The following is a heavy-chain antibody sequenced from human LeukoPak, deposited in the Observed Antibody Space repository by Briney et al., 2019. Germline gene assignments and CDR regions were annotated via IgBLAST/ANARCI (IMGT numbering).Heavy chain of an antibody. CDR2: ISSSSSYI. J-gene: IGHJ6*03. CDR1: GFTFSSYS. Sequence: GGSLRLSCAASGFTFSSYSMNWVRQAPGKGLEWVSSISSSSSYIYYADSVKGRFTISRDNAKNSLYLQMNSLRAEDTALYYCVREHYNYYMDVWGKGTTVTVSS. CDR3: VREHYNYYMDV. V-gene: IGHV3-21*04.